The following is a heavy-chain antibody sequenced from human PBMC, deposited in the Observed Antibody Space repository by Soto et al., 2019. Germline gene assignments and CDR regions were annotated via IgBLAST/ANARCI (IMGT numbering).Heavy chain of an antibody. V-gene: IGHV4-59*01. D-gene: IGHD3-22*01. J-gene: IGHJ3*02. CDR3: AREIVDSSGYYSVAFDI. Sequence: SETLSLTCTVSGGSISSYYWSWIRQPPGKGLEWIGYIYYSGSTNYNPSLKSRVTITIDTSKNQFSLKLNSVTAADTAVYYCAREIVDSSGYYSVAFDIWGQGTMVTVSS. CDR2: IYYSGST. CDR1: GGSISSYY.